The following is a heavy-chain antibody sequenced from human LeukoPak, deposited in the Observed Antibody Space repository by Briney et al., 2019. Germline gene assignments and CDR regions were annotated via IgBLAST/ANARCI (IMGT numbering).Heavy chain of an antibody. J-gene: IGHJ3*02. CDR2: IYYSGST. CDR3: ARVRRLRVVVVAAGRDAFDI. D-gene: IGHD2-15*01. CDR1: GGSISSSSYY. V-gene: IGHV4-39*07. Sequence: SETLSLTCTVSGGSISSSSYYWGWIRQPPGKGLEWIGSIYYSGSTYYNPSLKSRVTMSVDTSKNQFSLKLSSVTAADTAVYYCARVRRLRVVVVAAGRDAFDIWGQGTMVTVSS.